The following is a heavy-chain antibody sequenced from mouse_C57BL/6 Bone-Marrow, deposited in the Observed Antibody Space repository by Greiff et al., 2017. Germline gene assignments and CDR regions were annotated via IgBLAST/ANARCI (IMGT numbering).Heavy chain of an antibody. CDR3: ARYGSAQACFDD. Sequence: QVQLQQPGAELVKPGASVKMSCKASGYTFTSSWITWVKQRPGQGLEWIGDIYPGSGSTIYNEKFKSKATLTVDTSSSTAYMQPRSLTSEDYAIYYCARYGSAQACFDDWGQGTALTVTS. CDR2: IYPGSGST. J-gene: IGHJ2*01. CDR1: GYTFTSSW. V-gene: IGHV1-55*01. D-gene: IGHD3-2*02.